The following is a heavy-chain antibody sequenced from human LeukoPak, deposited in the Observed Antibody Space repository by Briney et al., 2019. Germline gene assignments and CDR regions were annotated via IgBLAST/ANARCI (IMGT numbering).Heavy chain of an antibody. Sequence: GGSLRLSCAASGFTFSNYGMHWVRQAPGKGLEWMAVISYDGSNKYYADSVKGRFTISRDNSKNTLYLQMNSLRAEDTAVYYCAKDWAPYCGGDCYFDYWGQGTLVTVSS. CDR2: ISYDGSNK. D-gene: IGHD2-21*02. CDR1: GFTFSNYG. J-gene: IGHJ4*02. V-gene: IGHV3-30*18. CDR3: AKDWAPYCGGDCYFDY.